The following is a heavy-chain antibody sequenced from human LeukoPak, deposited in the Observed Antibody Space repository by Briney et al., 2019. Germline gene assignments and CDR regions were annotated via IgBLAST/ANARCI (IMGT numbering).Heavy chain of an antibody. CDR2: FDPEDGET. D-gene: IGHD3-22*01. Sequence: ASVKVSCKVSGYTLTELSMHWVRQAPGKGLEWMGGFDPEDGETIYAQKFQGRVTITADKSTSTAYMELSSLRSEDTAVYYCAREGTTDYYDSSGYSYFDYWGQGTLVTVSS. V-gene: IGHV1-24*01. CDR3: AREGTTDYYDSSGYSYFDY. CDR1: GYTLTELS. J-gene: IGHJ4*02.